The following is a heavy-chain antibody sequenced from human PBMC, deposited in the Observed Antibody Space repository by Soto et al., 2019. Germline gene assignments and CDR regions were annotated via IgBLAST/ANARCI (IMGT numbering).Heavy chain of an antibody. V-gene: IGHV1-18*01. D-gene: IGHD3-10*01. Sequence: QIQLVQSGPEVKNPGASVRVSCKAYGYTFTNYGITWVRQAPGQGLEWMGWIGAYSGDTKYAQKLLGRVSVTTDTSTSTAYMELRSLKSDDTAVYYCAREGYYGSGSNFDYWGQGTLVTVSS. CDR2: IGAYSGDT. J-gene: IGHJ4*02. CDR1: GYTFTNYG. CDR3: AREGYYGSGSNFDY.